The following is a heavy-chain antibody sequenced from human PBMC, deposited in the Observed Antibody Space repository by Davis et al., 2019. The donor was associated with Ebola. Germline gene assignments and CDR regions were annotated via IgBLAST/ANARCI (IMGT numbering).Heavy chain of an antibody. D-gene: IGHD3-22*01. CDR3: ARVSRKDYYDSSGYYDY. J-gene: IGHJ4*02. CDR1: GFTVSSNY. CDR2: IYSGGST. V-gene: IGHV3-53*04. Sequence: GESLKISCAASGFTVSSNYMSWVRQAPGKGLEWVSVIYSGGSTYYADSVKGRFTISRHNSKNTLYLQMNSLRAEDTAVYYCARVSRKDYYDSSGYYDYWGQGTLVTVSS.